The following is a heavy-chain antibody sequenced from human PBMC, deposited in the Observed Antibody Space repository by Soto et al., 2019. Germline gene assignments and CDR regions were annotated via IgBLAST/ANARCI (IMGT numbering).Heavy chain of an antibody. D-gene: IGHD3-3*01. CDR1: GFSFSDYY. CDR2: ISGSGGPI. Sequence: GGSLRLSCAASGFSFSDYYMNWIRQAPGKGLEWISYISGSGGPIYYANPVKGRFTVSRDNAKSSLYLQMNSLRAEDTAVYYCARDLFPGDSFDSWGQGTLVTVSS. CDR3: ARDLFPGDSFDS. J-gene: IGHJ4*02. V-gene: IGHV3-11*01.